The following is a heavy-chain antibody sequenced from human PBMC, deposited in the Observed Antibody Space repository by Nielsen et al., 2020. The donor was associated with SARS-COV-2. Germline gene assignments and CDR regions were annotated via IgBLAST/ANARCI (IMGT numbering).Heavy chain of an antibody. V-gene: IGHV4-59*01. J-gene: IGHJ6*02. D-gene: IGHD2-15*01. CDR2: IYYSGST. CDR3: ASTLGYCSGGSCYGNTYYYYGMDV. CDR1: GGSISSYY. Sequence: ESLKISCPVSGGSISSYYWSWIRQPPGKGLEWIGYIYYSGSTNYNPSLKSRVTISVDTSKNQFSLKLSSVTAADTAVYYCASTLGYCSGGSCYGNTYYYYGMDVWGQGTTVTVSS.